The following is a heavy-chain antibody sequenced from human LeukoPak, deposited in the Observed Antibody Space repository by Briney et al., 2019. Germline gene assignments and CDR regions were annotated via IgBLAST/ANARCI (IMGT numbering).Heavy chain of an antibody. V-gene: IGHV4-39*01. CDR3: ARRHEHHSVDYYYYYMDV. CDR1: GGSISSSSYY. Sequence: SETLSLTCTVSGGSISSSSYYWGWIRQPRGGGLEWIESIYYSGSTYYNPSLKSRVTISVDTSKNQFSLKLSSATAAEPAVYYRARRHEHHSVDYYYYYMDVWGKGTTVTVYS. J-gene: IGHJ6*03. D-gene: IGHD1/OR15-1a*01. CDR2: IYYSGST.